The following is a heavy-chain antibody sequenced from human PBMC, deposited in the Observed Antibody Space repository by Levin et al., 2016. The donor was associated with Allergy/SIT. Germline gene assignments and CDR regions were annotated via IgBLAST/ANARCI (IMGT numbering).Heavy chain of an antibody. J-gene: IGHJ3*02. V-gene: IGHV3-23*01. Sequence: WIRQPPGKGLEWVSAISGSGGSTYYADSVKGRFTISRDNSKNTLYLQMNSLRAEDTAVYYCAKGWQLWNTDAFDIWGQGTMVTVSS. CDR2: ISGSGGST. D-gene: IGHD5-18*01. CDR3: AKGWQLWNTDAFDI.